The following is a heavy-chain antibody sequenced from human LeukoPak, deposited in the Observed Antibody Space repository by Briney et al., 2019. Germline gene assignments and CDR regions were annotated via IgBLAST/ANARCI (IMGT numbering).Heavy chain of an antibody. CDR3: AKLRVLSSSSENNWFDP. Sequence: GGSLRLSCAASGFTFSSYSMNWVRQAPGKGLEWVSSISSSSSYIYYADSVKGRFTISRDNSKNTLYLQMNSLRAEETAVYYCAKLRVLSSSSENNWFDPWGQGTLVTVSS. CDR1: GFTFSSYS. D-gene: IGHD6-6*01. V-gene: IGHV3-21*04. CDR2: ISSSSSYI. J-gene: IGHJ5*02.